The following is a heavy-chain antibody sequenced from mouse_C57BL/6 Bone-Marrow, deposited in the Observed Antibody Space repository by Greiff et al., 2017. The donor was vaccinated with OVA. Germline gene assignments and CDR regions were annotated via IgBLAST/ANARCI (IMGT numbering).Heavy chain of an antibody. Sequence: EVQRVESGGDLVKPGGSLKLSCAASGFTFSSYGMSWVRQTPDKRLEWVATISSGGSYTYYPDSVKGRFTISRDNAKNTLYLQMSSLKSEDTAMYYCARQGGYYLRYCDVWGTGTTVTVSS. CDR2: ISSGGSYT. V-gene: IGHV5-6*01. CDR1: GFTFSSYG. CDR3: ARQGGYYLRYCDV. D-gene: IGHD2-3*01. J-gene: IGHJ1*03.